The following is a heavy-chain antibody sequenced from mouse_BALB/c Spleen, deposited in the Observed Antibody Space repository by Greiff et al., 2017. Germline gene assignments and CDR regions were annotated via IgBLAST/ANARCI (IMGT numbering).Heavy chain of an antibody. V-gene: IGHV1S126*01. J-gene: IGHJ2*01. CDR1: GYSFTSYW. Sequence: VQLVESGPQLVRPGASVKISCKASGYSFTSYWMHWVKQRPGQGLEWIGMIDPSDSETRLNQKFKDKATLTVDKSSSTAYMQLSSPTSEDSAVYYCAREGGNYAGFDYWGQGTTLTVSS. D-gene: IGHD2-1*01. CDR3: AREGGNYAGFDY. CDR2: IDPSDSET.